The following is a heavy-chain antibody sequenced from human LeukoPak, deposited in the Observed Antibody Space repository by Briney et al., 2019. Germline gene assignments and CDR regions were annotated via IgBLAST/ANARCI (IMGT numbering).Heavy chain of an antibody. Sequence: ASVKVSCKASGYTFTGYYMHWVRQAPGQGLEWMGWINPNSGGTNYAQKLQGRVTMTTDTSTSTAYMELRSLRSDDTAVYYCARALLWFGEPDAFDIWGQGTMVTVSS. J-gene: IGHJ3*02. D-gene: IGHD3-10*01. CDR2: INPNSGGT. CDR1: GYTFTGYY. V-gene: IGHV1-2*02. CDR3: ARALLWFGEPDAFDI.